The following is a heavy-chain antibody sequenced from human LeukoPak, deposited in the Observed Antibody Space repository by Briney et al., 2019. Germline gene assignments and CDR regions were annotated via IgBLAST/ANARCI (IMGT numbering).Heavy chain of an antibody. D-gene: IGHD6-13*01. V-gene: IGHV3-33*01. CDR2: IWYDGSNK. CDR1: GFTFSSYG. Sequence: PGGSLRLSCAASGFTFSSYGMHWVRQAPGKGLEWVAVIWYDGSNKYYADSVKGRFTISRGNSKNTLYLQMNSLRAEDTAVYYCATTIAAAGTLDYWGQGTLVTVSS. J-gene: IGHJ4*02. CDR3: ATTIAAAGTLDY.